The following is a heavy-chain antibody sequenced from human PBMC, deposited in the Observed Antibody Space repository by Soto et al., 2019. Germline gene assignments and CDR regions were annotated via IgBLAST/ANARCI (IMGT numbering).Heavy chain of an antibody. CDR1: GFTFSSYG. CDR3: AKENKGYDYYGRDV. CDR2: ISYDGSNK. Sequence: QVQLVESGGGVVQPGRSLRLSCAASGFTFSSYGMHWVRQAPGKGLEWVAVISYDGSNKYYADYVKGRFTISRDNSKNTLYLQMNSLRAEDTAVYYCAKENKGYDYYGRDVWGQGTTVTVSS. J-gene: IGHJ6*02. V-gene: IGHV3-30*18.